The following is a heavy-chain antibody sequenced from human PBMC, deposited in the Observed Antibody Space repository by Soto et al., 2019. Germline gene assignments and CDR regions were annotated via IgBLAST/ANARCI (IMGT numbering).Heavy chain of an antibody. CDR1: GFAFSSYA. V-gene: IGHV3-64*01. D-gene: IGHD3-16*02. J-gene: IGHJ3*02. CDR3: AIDRIYDYIWGSYRRDAFDI. CDR2: ISGNGGST. Sequence: GGALRLSCAASGFAFSSYAMHWVRQAAGKGLEYVSAISGNGGSTYYASSVKGRFTISRDTAKSALYLQMNSLRAEDTAVYYCAIDRIYDYIWGSYRRDAFDIWGQGTMVTVSS.